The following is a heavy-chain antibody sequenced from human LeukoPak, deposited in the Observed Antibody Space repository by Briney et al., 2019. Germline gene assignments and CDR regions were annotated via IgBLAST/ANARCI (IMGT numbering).Heavy chain of an antibody. CDR2: INPSGGST. V-gene: IGHV1-46*01. Sequence: ASVKVSCKASGYTFTRHYMHWVRQAPGQGLEWMGIINPSGGSTTYAQKFQGRVSMTSDTSTSTVYMELSSLRSEDTALYYCAKDGWMDFWGQGTPVTVSS. J-gene: IGHJ4*02. CDR3: AKDGWMDF. D-gene: IGHD3/OR15-3a*01. CDR1: GYTFTRHY.